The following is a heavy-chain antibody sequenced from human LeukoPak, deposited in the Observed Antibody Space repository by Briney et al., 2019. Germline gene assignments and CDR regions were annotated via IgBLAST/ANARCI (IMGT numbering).Heavy chain of an antibody. CDR1: GFTFSNYW. V-gene: IGHV3-7*01. CDR2: IKPDGSVG. Sequence: GGSLRLSCAASGFTFSNYWMTWVRQAPGRGLEWVANIKPDGSVGYYVDSVRGRFIISRDNAGNSLYLQMNSLRVEDTAVYYCTQNLVAAAGDHWGQGTLLIVSS. J-gene: IGHJ4*02. CDR3: TQNLVAAAGDH. D-gene: IGHD6-13*01.